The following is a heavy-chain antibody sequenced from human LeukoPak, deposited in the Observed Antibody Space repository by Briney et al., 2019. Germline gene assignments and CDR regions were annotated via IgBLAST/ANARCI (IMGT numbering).Heavy chain of an antibody. D-gene: IGHD5-18*01. CDR3: ARGRTIWYSYGYFLDY. CDR2: INHSGST. CDR1: GGSFSGYY. J-gene: IGHJ4*02. Sequence: PSETLSLTCAVYGGSFSGYYWSWIRPPPGKGLAWIGEINHSGSTNYNPSLQSRVTISVDTSKNQFSLKLSSVTAADTAVYYCARGRTIWYSYGYFLDYWGQGTLVTVSS. V-gene: IGHV4-34*01.